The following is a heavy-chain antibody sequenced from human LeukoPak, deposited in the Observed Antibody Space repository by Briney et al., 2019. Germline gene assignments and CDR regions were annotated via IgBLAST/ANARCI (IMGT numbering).Heavy chain of an antibody. CDR3: AREDHGYYYDSSGYYSLDY. V-gene: IGHV3-11*01. CDR1: GFTFSDYY. Sequence: PGGSLRLSCAASGFTFSDYYMSWIRQAPGKGLEWVSYISSSGSTIYYADSVKGRSTISRDNAKDSLYLQMNSLRAEDTAVYYCAREDHGYYYDSSGYYSLDYWGQGTLVTVSS. CDR2: ISSSGSTI. J-gene: IGHJ4*02. D-gene: IGHD3-22*01.